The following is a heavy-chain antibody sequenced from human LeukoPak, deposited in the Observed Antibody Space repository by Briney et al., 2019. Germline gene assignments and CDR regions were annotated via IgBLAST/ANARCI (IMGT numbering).Heavy chain of an antibody. CDR1: GGSISSYY. Sequence: SETLSLTCTVSGGSISSYYWSWIRQPPGKGLEWIGYIYYSGSTNYNPSLKSRVTISVDTSKNQFSLKLSSVTAADTDVYYCARVRGKWEPLDAFDIWGQGTMVTVSS. CDR2: IYYSGST. CDR3: ARVRGKWEPLDAFDI. J-gene: IGHJ3*02. D-gene: IGHD1-26*01. V-gene: IGHV4-59*01.